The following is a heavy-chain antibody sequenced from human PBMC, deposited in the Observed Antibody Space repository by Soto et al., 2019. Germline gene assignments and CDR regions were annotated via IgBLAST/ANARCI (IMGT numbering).Heavy chain of an antibody. CDR3: ARITMVRGVIRGAHPRSSNRDYYYYREV. D-gene: IGHD3-10*01. V-gene: IGHV4-34*01. J-gene: IGHJ6*03. Sequence: PSETLSLTCAVYGGSFSGYYWSWIRQPPGKGLEWIGEINHSGSTNYNPSLKSRVTISVDTSKNQFSLKLSSVTAADTAVYYCARITMVRGVIRGAHPRSSNRDYYYYREVWGKGTTVTVS. CDR1: GGSFSGYY. CDR2: INHSGST.